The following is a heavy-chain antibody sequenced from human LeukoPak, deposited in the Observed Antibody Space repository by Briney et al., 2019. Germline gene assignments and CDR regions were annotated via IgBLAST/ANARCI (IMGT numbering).Heavy chain of an antibody. J-gene: IGHJ5*02. CDR2: INAGNGNA. CDR1: GYTFTSYA. V-gene: IGHV1-3*03. D-gene: IGHD4/OR15-4a*01. CDR3: ARDLGGDYGDNWFDP. Sequence: ASVKVSCKASGYTFTSYAMHWVRQAPGQRLEWMGWINAGNGNAKYSQEFQGRVTITRDTSASTAYMELSSLRSEDMAVYYCARDLGGDYGDNWFDPWGQGTLVTVSS.